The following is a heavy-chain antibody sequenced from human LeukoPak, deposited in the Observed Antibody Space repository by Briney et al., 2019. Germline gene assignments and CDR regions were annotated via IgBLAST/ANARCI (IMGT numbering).Heavy chain of an antibody. CDR3: AKQLCSSSGCHGVLPGAEDY. D-gene: IGHD2-8*01. V-gene: IGHV1-18*01. CDR2: ITYYQGNT. J-gene: IGHJ4*02. CDR1: GYTLSSFG. Sequence: ASAKVSCKASGYTLSSFGLSWVRQAPGQGLEWMGWITYYQGNTNAAERFRGRLTMTSDTSTNTAYMELRGLTSDDTATYYCAKQLCSSSGCHGVLPGAEDYWGQGTLVTVSS.